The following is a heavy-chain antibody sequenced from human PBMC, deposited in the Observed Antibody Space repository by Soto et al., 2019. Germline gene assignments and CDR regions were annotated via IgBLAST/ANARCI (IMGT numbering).Heavy chain of an antibody. CDR2: IYPGDSDT. D-gene: IGHD5-12*01. V-gene: IGHV5-51*01. Sequence: GESLKISCKGSGYIFTTYWIGWVRQMPGKGLEWMGLIYPGDSDTRYSTSFQGQVTISADKSISTAYLQWSSLKASDTAMYYCARSLARMRGFLFDYWGQGTLVTVSS. CDR3: ARSLARMRGFLFDY. J-gene: IGHJ4*02. CDR1: GYIFTTYW.